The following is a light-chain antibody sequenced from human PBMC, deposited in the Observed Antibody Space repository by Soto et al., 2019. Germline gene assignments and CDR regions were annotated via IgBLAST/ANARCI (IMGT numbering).Light chain of an antibody. J-gene: IGLJ2*01. CDR1: SSVVGGYNY. Sequence: QPVLTQPASVSGSPGQSITISCTGTSSVVGGYNYVSWYQQHPGKAPKLMIYDVSNRPSGVSNRFSGSKSGNTASLTISGLQAEDEADYYCSSYTSSSTLVVFGGGTKLTVL. CDR2: DVS. CDR3: SSYTSSSTLVV. V-gene: IGLV2-14*01.